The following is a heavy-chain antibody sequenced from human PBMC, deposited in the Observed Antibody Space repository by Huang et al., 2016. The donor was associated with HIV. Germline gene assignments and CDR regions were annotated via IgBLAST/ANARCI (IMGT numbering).Heavy chain of an antibody. CDR3: ATDLGGYSFDY. CDR1: GFSFSHYG. D-gene: IGHD2-21*02. V-gene: IGHV3-30*02. Sequence: QEQLVESGGGVVQPGGSLRLSCATSGFSFSHYGMHWVRQAPGKGLEWLACIRFDGGNKHYADSAKGRFTISRDNSKKMLFLEMNSLRGDDTAFYYCATDLGGYSFDYWGQGALVSVSS. J-gene: IGHJ4*02. CDR2: IRFDGGNK.